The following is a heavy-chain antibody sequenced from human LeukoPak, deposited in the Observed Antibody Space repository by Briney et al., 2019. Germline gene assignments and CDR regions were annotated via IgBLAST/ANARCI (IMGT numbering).Heavy chain of an antibody. CDR3: AGASYGSGSYGGYYFDY. V-gene: IGHV4-38-2*02. Sequence: SETLSLTCTVSGYSISSGYYWGWLRPPPGKGLEGIGSIYHSGSTYYTPSLKLRATRSVDTSKNQFSLKLSSVTAADTAVYYCAGASYGSGSYGGYYFDYWGQGTLVTVSS. CDR1: GYSISSGYY. D-gene: IGHD3-10*01. CDR2: IYHSGST. J-gene: IGHJ4*02.